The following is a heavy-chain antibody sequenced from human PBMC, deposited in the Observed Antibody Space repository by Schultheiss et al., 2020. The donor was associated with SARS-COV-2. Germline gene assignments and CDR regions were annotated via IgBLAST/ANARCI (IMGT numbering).Heavy chain of an antibody. J-gene: IGHJ4*02. D-gene: IGHD5-24*01. CDR1: GGTFSSYA. CDR3: ARVGSKMATINGIDY. Sequence: SVKVSCKASGGTFSSYAISWVRQAPGQGLEWMGGIIPIFGTANYAQKFQGRVTITADESTSTAYMELSSLRSEDTAVYYCARVGSKMATINGIDYWGQGTLVTVSS. V-gene: IGHV1-69*13. CDR2: IIPIFGTA.